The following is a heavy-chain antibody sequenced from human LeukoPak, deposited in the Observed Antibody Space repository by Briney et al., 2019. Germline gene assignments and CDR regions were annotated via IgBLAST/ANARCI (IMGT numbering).Heavy chain of an antibody. Sequence: ASVKVSCKASGYTFTSYDINWVRQATGQGLEWMGWMNPNSGNTGYAQKFQGRVTMTRNTSISTAYMELSSLRSEDTAVYYCARPFCDFWSGYQYYYGMDVWGQGTTVTVSS. J-gene: IGHJ6*02. CDR3: ARPFCDFWSGYQYYYGMDV. V-gene: IGHV1-8*01. CDR1: GYTFTSYD. D-gene: IGHD3-3*01. CDR2: MNPNSGNT.